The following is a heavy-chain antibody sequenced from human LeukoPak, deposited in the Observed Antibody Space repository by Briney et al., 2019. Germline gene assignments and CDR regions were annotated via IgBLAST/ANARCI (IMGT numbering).Heavy chain of an antibody. CDR3: ARQLVAPPPKYYYYMDV. D-gene: IGHD2-21*01. Sequence: PSQTLSLTCTVSGGSISSGSYYWSWIRQPAGKGLEWIGRIYTSGSTNYNPSLKSRVTISVDTSKNQFSLQLSSVTPDDTAVYFCARQLVAPPPKYYYYMDVWGKGTTVTVSS. CDR2: IYTSGST. CDR1: GGSISSGSYY. V-gene: IGHV4-61*02. J-gene: IGHJ6*03.